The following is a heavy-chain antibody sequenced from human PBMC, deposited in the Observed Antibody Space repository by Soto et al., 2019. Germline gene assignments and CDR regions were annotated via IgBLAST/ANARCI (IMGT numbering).Heavy chain of an antibody. Sequence: QVQLEESGGGVVQPGRSLRLSCTASGFAFSDYGMHWVRQAPGKGLEWVAIIFYDGSHKYYADSVKGGFTISRDNSSNTVELQMNSQRAEDTATYFCARRRSTVTTPWFYHGMDVWGRGTTVTVSS. V-gene: IGHV3-33*01. CDR3: ARRRSTVTTPWFYHGMDV. D-gene: IGHD4-17*01. CDR1: GFAFSDYG. CDR2: IFYDGSHK. J-gene: IGHJ6*02.